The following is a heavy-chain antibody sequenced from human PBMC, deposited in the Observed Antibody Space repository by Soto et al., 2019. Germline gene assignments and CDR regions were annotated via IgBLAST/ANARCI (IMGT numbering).Heavy chain of an antibody. Sequence: QLVQSGAEVKKPGASVKVSCKASGYTLNNYGVIWVRQAPGQGLEWMGGISTYSGNTNYAQKFQGRVTMTKDPATTTAYMELGSLRSDDTAVYYCARQNGYNDYWGQGTLVTVAS. V-gene: IGHV1-18*01. CDR2: ISTYSGNT. CDR3: ARQNGYNDY. CDR1: GYTLNNYG. J-gene: IGHJ4*02. D-gene: IGHD5-12*01.